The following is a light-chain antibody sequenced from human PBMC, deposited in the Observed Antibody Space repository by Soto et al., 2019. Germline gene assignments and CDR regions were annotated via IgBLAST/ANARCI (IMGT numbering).Light chain of an antibody. CDR2: DAT. CDR1: QDISRY. CDR3: QHYHNFPIT. V-gene: IGKV1-33*01. Sequence: DVQMTQSPSSLSATVGHRVTITRQASQDISRYLNWYQQKPGKAPKLLIYDATNLEKGVPSRFSGSGSGTDFTFTISNLQPEDIATYFCQHYHNFPITFGQGTRLEIK. J-gene: IGKJ5*01.